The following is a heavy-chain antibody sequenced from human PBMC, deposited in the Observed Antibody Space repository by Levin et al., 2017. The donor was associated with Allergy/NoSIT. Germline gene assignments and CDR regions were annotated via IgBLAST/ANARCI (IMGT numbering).Heavy chain of an antibody. CDR3: ARLGYCPTTRCYPDY. D-gene: IGHD2-2*03. J-gene: IGHJ4*02. Sequence: NSSETLSLTCTVSGGSISSYHWSWIRRPPGEGLEWIGYISNSGRTYYNPSLESRITISLDTSKSQFSLKLSSVTAADTAVFYCARLGYCPTTRCYPDYWGQGTLVTVSS. V-gene: IGHV4-59*08. CDR2: ISNSGRT. CDR1: GGSISSYH.